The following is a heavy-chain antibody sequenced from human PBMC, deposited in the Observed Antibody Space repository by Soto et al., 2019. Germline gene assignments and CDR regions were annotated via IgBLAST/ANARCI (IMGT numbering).Heavy chain of an antibody. D-gene: IGHD2-21*01. CDR2: ISYDGSNK. CDR1: GFPFSSYA. J-gene: IGHJ4*02. V-gene: IGHV3-30-3*01. Sequence: GGSLRLSCAASGFPFSSYAMHLVRQAPGKGLECVSVISYDGSNKYYADSVKGRFTISRDNSKNTLYLQMNSLRAEDTAVYYCARVYSSDGPIDYWGQGT. CDR3: ARVYSSDGPIDY.